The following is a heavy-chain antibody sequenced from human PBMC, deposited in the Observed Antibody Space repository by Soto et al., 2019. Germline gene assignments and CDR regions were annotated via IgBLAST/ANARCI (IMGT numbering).Heavy chain of an antibody. J-gene: IGHJ6*02. V-gene: IGHV3-74*01. CDR3: ARGGPVNYNILTAFARAPRYYNYCGMDV. Sequence: GGSLRLSCAASGFTISSYWMHWVRQAPGKGLVWVSRIESDGSSTSYADSVKGRFTISRDNAENTLYLQMNSLRAEDTAVYYCARGGPVNYNILTAFARAPRYYNYCGMDVWGQGTTVTVSS. CDR2: IESDGSST. D-gene: IGHD3-9*01. CDR1: GFTISSYW.